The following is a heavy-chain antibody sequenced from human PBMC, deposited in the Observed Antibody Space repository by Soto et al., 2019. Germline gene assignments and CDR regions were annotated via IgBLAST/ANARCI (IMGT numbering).Heavy chain of an antibody. D-gene: IGHD2-15*01. CDR2: IFHGGNT. CDR3: ARARWYDAFDV. V-gene: IGHV4-38-2*02. CDR1: GFFISSGNY. Sequence: SETLSLTXTVSGFFISSGNYWGWIRKPPGKGLEWIGSIFHGGNTYYNPSLKSRVTISVDMSKNQFSLKLNSVTAADTAVYYCARARWYDAFDVWGQGTVVTVSS. J-gene: IGHJ3*01.